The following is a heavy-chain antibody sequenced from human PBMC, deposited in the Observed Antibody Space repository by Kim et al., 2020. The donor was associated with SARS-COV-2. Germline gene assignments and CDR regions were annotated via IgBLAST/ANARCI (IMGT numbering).Heavy chain of an antibody. Sequence: GGSLRLSCAASGFRFDDYAVHWVRQAPGMGLEWVSLITGDGGFTYYAESVRGRFTTSRDNNKNSLYLQMNSLTSEDTALYYCVKDRKCGYSSGWYWFSRLSFGSWAQRTLVPVSS. CDR1: GFRFDDYA. CDR2: ITGDGGFT. J-gene: IGHJ4*02. CDR3: VKDRKCGYSSGWYWFSRLSFGS. D-gene: IGHD6-19*01. V-gene: IGHV3-43*02.